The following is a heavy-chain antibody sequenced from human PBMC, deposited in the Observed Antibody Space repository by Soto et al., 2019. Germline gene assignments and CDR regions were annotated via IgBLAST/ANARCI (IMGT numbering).Heavy chain of an antibody. CDR3: ARVGGEMATSRGSLVY. Sequence: QVQLVQSGAEVKKPGASVKVSCKASGYTFTSYYMHWVRQAPGQGLEWMGIINPSGGSTSYAQKFQGRVTVNRDTSTSTVYMELSSMRSEDTAVYYGARVGGEMATSRGSLVYWGQGTLVTVSS. CDR1: GYTFTSYY. D-gene: IGHD5-12*01. CDR2: INPSGGST. V-gene: IGHV1-46*01. J-gene: IGHJ4*02.